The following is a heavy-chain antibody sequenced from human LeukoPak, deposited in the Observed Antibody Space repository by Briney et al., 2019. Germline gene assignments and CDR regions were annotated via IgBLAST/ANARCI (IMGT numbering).Heavy chain of an antibody. V-gene: IGHV4-59*12. CDR1: GGSISSYY. Sequence: SETLSLTCTVSGGSISSYYWSWIRQPPGKGLEWIGYIYYSGSTSYNPSLKSRVTISIDTSRNQFSLRLTYVTAADTAVYFCARGRGSDSYGRTWDYWGQGTLVTVSS. CDR3: ARGRGSDSYGRTWDY. CDR2: IYYSGST. J-gene: IGHJ4*02. D-gene: IGHD5-18*01.